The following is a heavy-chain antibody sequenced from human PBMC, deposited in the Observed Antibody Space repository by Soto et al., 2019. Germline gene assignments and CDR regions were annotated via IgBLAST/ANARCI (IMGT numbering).Heavy chain of an antibody. J-gene: IGHJ4*02. CDR3: ARGPTYYYDSSGYFPFDY. CDR2: IYYSGST. V-gene: IGHV4-31*03. Sequence: PSETLSLTCTVSGGSISNGGYYWSLIRKHPAKGLEWIGYIYYSGSTYYNPSHKSRVIISVDTSKNQFSLKLSSVTVADKAVYFCARGPTYYYDSSGYFPFDYWGQGTLVTSPQ. D-gene: IGHD3-22*01. CDR1: GGSISNGGYY.